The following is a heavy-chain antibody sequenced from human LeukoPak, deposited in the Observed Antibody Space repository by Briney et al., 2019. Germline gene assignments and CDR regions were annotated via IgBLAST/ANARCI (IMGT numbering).Heavy chain of an antibody. Sequence: GGSLRLSCAASGFIFSSSAMRWVRQAPGKGLEWVAVISYDGINKFYAHSVKGRFTISRDNAKNSLYLQMDSLRDDDTAVYYCARTYNSGWYFDYWGQGTLVTVSS. D-gene: IGHD6-19*01. J-gene: IGHJ4*02. V-gene: IGHV3-30-3*01. CDR1: GFIFSSSA. CDR3: ARTYNSGWYFDY. CDR2: ISYDGINK.